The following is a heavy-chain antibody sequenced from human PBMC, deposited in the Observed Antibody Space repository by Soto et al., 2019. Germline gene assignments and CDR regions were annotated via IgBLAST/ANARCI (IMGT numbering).Heavy chain of an antibody. D-gene: IGHD3-9*01. J-gene: IGHJ4*02. Sequence: XXTLSLTCTVSRDSIISYFWTWIRQPAGKRLTWIGSVHTSGXPNYKPSLKSRXXMSVDTSXXKFPMKLTSVTAAATAMYYCARGSRYFDCFPDYWGQRNLVTVSS. CDR3: ARGSRYFDCFPDY. V-gene: IGHV4-4*07. CDR2: VHTSGXP. CDR1: RDSIISYF.